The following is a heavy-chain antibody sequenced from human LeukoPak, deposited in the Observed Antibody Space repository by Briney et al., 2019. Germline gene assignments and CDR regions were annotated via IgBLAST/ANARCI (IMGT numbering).Heavy chain of an antibody. J-gene: IGHJ6*02. D-gene: IGHD3-9*01. CDR2: IYSGGST. CDR1: GFTVSSNY. Sequence: GGSLRLSCAASGFTVSSNYMSWGRQAPGKGLEWGSVIYSGGSTYYADSVKGRFTISRDNSKNTLYLQMNSLRAEDTAVYYCARDLIRDYDILTGLFPYYYYGMDVWGQGTTVTVSS. CDR3: ARDLIRDYDILTGLFPYYYYGMDV. V-gene: IGHV3-66*01.